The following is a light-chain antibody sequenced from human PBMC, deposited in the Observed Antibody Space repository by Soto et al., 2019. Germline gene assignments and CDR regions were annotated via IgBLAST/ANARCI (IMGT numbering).Light chain of an antibody. V-gene: IGKV3-20*01. Sequence: EIVLTQSPGTLSLSPGERATLSCRASQSVSSSYLAWYQQKPGQAPRLLIYGASSRATVITDRFSGSGSGTDFTLTISRLEAEDFAVYYCQQYDNSPLTFGGGTKVEIK. CDR2: GAS. CDR1: QSVSSSY. CDR3: QQYDNSPLT. J-gene: IGKJ4*01.